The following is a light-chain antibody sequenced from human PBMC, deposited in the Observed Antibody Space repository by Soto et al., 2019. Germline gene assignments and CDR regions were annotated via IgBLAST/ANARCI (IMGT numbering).Light chain of an antibody. J-gene: IGKJ1*01. CDR2: GAS. Sequence: EIVLTQSPGTLSLSPGERATLSCRASQSVTSTYLAWYQQKPGQAPRLLIYGASSGATGIPDRFSGSGSGTDFTLTISRLAPEDFAVYYCQQYGSSPWTFGQGTKVEI. V-gene: IGKV3-20*01. CDR3: QQYGSSPWT. CDR1: QSVTSTY.